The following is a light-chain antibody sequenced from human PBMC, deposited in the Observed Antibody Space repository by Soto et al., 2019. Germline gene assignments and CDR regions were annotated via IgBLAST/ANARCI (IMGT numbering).Light chain of an antibody. CDR2: EVS. J-gene: IGLJ1*01. V-gene: IGLV2-14*01. Sequence: LTQPASVSRSPGQAVIISCTGTSSDIGSYRYVSWYQQHPGKAPKLLIFEVSYRPSGVSNRFSASKSGNTASLTISGLQTEDEADYHCSSFTRTHTQVFGTGTKPPS. CDR3: SSFTRTHTQV. CDR1: SSDIGSYRY.